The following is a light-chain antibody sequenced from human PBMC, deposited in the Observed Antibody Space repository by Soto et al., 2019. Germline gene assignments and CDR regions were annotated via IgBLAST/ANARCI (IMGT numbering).Light chain of an antibody. V-gene: IGKV4-1*01. CDR3: QQYYSTPPYT. Sequence: DIVMTQSPDSLAVSLGERATINCKSSQSVLYYSNNKNYLAWYQQKPGQSPKLLIYWASTRESGVPDRFSGSGSGTDFTLTISSLQAEDVAVYYCQQYYSTPPYTFGQGTKLEIK. CDR1: QSVLYYSNNKNY. CDR2: WAS. J-gene: IGKJ2*01.